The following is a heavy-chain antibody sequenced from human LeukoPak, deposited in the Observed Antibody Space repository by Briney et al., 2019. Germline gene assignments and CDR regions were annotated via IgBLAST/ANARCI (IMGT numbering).Heavy chain of an antibody. J-gene: IGHJ4*02. CDR2: ISYDGSNK. Sequence: GGSLRLSCAASGFTFSSYAMHWVRQAPGKGLEWVAVISYDGSNKYYADSVKGRFTISRDNSKNTLYLQMNSLRAEDTAVYYCARVASLGLGELSSLFDYWGQGTLVTVSS. V-gene: IGHV3-30-3*01. D-gene: IGHD3-16*02. CDR3: ARVASLGLGELSSLFDY. CDR1: GFTFSSYA.